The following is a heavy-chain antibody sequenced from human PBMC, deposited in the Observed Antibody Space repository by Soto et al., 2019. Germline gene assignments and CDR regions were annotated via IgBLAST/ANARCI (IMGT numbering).Heavy chain of an antibody. V-gene: IGHV4-59*08. CDR2: IQYSGYS. CDR1: GGSITNYY. J-gene: IGHJ6*02. Sequence: QVQLQEPGPGLVKPSETLSLTCTVSGGSITNYYCSWFRQPPGKGLEWIGYIQYSGYSAYNLSLKXXVXXSMDTSKTQFSLMLESVTATDTAVYYCARHGFGSLHGLVDVWGQGTTVIVSS. CDR3: ARHGFGSLHGLVDV. D-gene: IGHD3-10*01.